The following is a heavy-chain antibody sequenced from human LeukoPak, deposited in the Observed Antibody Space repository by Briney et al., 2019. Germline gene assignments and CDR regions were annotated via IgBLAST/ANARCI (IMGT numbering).Heavy chain of an antibody. CDR3: ARDPWNGDYNWFDP. Sequence: ASVKVSFKASGYTFTSYGISWVRQAPGQGLEWMGWISAYNGNTNYAQKLQGRVTMTTDTSTSTAYMELRSLRSDDTAVYYCARDPWNGDYNWFDPWGQGTLVIVSS. CDR1: GYTFTSYG. CDR2: ISAYNGNT. J-gene: IGHJ5*02. V-gene: IGHV1-18*01. D-gene: IGHD4-17*01.